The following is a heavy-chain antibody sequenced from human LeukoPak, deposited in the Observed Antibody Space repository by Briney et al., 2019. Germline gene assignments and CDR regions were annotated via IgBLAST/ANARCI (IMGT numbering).Heavy chain of an antibody. Sequence: PGGSLRLSCLASGITSNNYWMAWVRQAPGKGLEWMANINEDESEKYYVDSVRGRFTISRDNAKNSLYPHMNNLRAEDTAVYFCVRGLFYFDSWGQGTLVTVSS. CDR3: VRGLFYFDS. V-gene: IGHV3-7*01. J-gene: IGHJ4*02. CDR1: GITSNNYW. CDR2: INEDESEK.